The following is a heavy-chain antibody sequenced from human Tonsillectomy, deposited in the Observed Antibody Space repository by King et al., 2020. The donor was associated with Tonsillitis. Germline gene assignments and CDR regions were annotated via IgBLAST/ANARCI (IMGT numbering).Heavy chain of an antibody. J-gene: IGHJ4*01. CDR1: GFTFSNYA. V-gene: IGHV3-23*04. CDR2: ISASGGNP. Sequence: VQLVESGGGLVQPGRSLRLSCAASGFTFSNYAMSWVRQAPGKGLEWVSAISASGGNPYYADSVKGRFTISRDNSKNTLYLQMNSLRAEDTAVYYCSKPATPYGSSDMXYWGXGNLVTVSS. D-gene: IGHD6-13*01. CDR3: SKPATPYGSSDMXY.